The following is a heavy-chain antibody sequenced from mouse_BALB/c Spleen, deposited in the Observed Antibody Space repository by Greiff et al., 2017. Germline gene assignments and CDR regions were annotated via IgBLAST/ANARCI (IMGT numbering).Heavy chain of an antibody. Sequence: EVQLVESGGGLVQPGGSLRLSCATSGFTFTDYYMSWVRQPPGKALEWLGFIRNKANGYTTEYSASVKGRFTISRDNSQSILYLQMNTLRAEDSATYYCARDKGDAMDYWGQGTSVTVSS. V-gene: IGHV7-3*02. CDR3: ARDKGDAMDY. J-gene: IGHJ4*01. CDR1: GFTFTDYY. CDR2: IRNKANGYTT.